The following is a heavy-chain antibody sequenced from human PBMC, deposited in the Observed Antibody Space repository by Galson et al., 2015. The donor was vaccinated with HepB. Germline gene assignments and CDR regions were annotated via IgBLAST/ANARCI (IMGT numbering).Heavy chain of an antibody. CDR1: GFTSKTYG. J-gene: IGHJ5*02. CDR2: IWHDGQYR. D-gene: IGHD4-11*01. Sequence: SLRLSCAVSGFTSKTYGIHWVRHSPDRGLEWVAVIWHDGQYRDYADSVKGRFTISSDHSKSTHYLHLSSLRLEDTAIYYCARSHYEESWFDPWGQGTLVTVAS. CDR3: ARSHYEESWFDP. V-gene: IGHV3-33*03.